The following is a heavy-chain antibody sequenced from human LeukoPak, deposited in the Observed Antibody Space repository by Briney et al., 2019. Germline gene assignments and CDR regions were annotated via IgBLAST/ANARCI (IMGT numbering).Heavy chain of an antibody. CDR2: ISSTGRTE. Sequence: GGSLRLSCVASGFTFSNYEMNWVRQAPGKGLEWVSYISSTGRTENYADSVKGRFTISRDNAKNSLYLQVNNLRAEDTAVYYCAKYGGYRYLYGMDVWGQGTTVTVSS. J-gene: IGHJ6*02. CDR1: GFTFSNYE. CDR3: AKYGGYRYLYGMDV. V-gene: IGHV3-48*03. D-gene: IGHD4-17*01.